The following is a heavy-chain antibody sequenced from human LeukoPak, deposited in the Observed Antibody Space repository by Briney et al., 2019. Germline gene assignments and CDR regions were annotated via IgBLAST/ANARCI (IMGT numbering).Heavy chain of an antibody. Sequence: SETLSLTCTVSGYSISSGYYWGWIRQPPGKGLEWIGTIRHSGSTDYNPSPKSRVTISVETSKNEFSLKLRSVTAADTAVYYCARVTGYRIEDYFDYWGQGTLVTVSS. D-gene: IGHD6-13*01. CDR2: IRHSGST. CDR1: GYSISSGYY. J-gene: IGHJ4*02. V-gene: IGHV4-38-2*02. CDR3: ARVTGYRIEDYFDY.